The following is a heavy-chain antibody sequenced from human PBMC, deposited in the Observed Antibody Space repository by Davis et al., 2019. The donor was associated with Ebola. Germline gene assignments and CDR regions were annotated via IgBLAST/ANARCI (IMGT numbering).Heavy chain of an antibody. Sequence: GGSLRLSCAASRLSFSSYGMHWVRQAPGKGLEWVALISNDGNNKFYADSVKGRFTISRDNSKNTLYLQMNSLGAEETAVYYCAKSPYSSSWYYWFDPWGQGTLVTVSS. J-gene: IGHJ5*02. V-gene: IGHV3-30*18. D-gene: IGHD6-13*01. CDR2: ISNDGNNK. CDR1: RLSFSSYG. CDR3: AKSPYSSSWYYWFDP.